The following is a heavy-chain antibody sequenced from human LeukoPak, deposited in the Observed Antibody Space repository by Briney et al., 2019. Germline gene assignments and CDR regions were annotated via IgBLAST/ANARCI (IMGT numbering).Heavy chain of an antibody. J-gene: IGHJ5*02. CDR2: IKKDGSEK. D-gene: IGHD6-19*01. CDR3: AGEGGSGWYSGWFDP. Sequence: PGGSLRLSCAASGFTFSSYTMNWVRQAPGKGLEWVANIKKDGSEKKYVDSVKGRFTISRDNAENSLYLQMNSLRGEDTAVYYCAGEGGSGWYSGWFDPWGQGTLVTVSS. V-gene: IGHV3-7*01. CDR1: GFTFSSYT.